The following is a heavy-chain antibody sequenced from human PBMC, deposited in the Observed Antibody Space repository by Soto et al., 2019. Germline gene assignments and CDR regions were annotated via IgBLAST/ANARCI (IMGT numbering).Heavy chain of an antibody. CDR1: GFTFSSYA. J-gene: IGHJ4*02. Sequence: EVQLLESGGGLVQPGGSLRLSCAASGFTFSSYAMSWVRQAPGKGLEWVSAISGSGGSTYYADSVKGRFTISRDNSKNTLYLQMNSLRAEDTAVYYCAKDAPNPGIAVAGSYFDYWGQGTLVTVSS. D-gene: IGHD6-19*01. CDR3: AKDAPNPGIAVAGSYFDY. V-gene: IGHV3-23*01. CDR2: ISGSGGST.